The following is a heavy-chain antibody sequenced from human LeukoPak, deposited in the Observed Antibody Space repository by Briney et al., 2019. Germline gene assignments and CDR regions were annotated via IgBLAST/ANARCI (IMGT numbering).Heavy chain of an antibody. Sequence: SETLSLTCTVSGGSISSSSYYWGWIRQPPGKGLEWIGSIYYSGSTYYNPSLKSRVTISVDTSKNQFSLKLSSVTAADTAVYYCARRPINPDSSGYLYYYYYYGMDVWGQGTTVTVSS. D-gene: IGHD3-22*01. CDR1: GGSISSSSYY. CDR2: IYYSGST. J-gene: IGHJ6*02. CDR3: ARRPINPDSSGYLYYYYYYGMDV. V-gene: IGHV4-39*07.